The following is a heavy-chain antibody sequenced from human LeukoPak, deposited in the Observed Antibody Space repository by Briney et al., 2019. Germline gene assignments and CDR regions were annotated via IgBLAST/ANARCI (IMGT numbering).Heavy chain of an antibody. J-gene: IGHJ4*02. D-gene: IGHD3-10*01. CDR2: IYTSGST. CDR3: ARVSLVRGAPDYYFDY. V-gene: IGHV4-4*07. Sequence: PSETLSLTCTVSGASISSFFWSWIRQPAGKGLEWIGRIYTSGSTNYNPSLASRVTMSVDTSKNQFSLKLSSVTAADTAVYYCARVSLVRGAPDYYFDYWGQGTLVTVSS. CDR1: GASISSFF.